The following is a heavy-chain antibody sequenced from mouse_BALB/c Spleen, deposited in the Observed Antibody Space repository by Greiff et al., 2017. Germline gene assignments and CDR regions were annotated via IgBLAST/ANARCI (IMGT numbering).Heavy chain of an antibody. D-gene: IGHD2-14*01. CDR3: ARGYYRYFDY. V-gene: IGHV1-85*01. CDR2: IFPGDGST. CDR1: GYTFTSSD. Sequence: QVQLQQSGAELVKPGASVKLSCKASGYTFTSSDINWVRQRPEQGLVWIGWIFPGDGSTKYNEKFKGKATLTTDKSSSTAYMQLSRLTSEDSAVYFCARGYYRYFDYWGQGTTLTVSS. J-gene: IGHJ2*01.